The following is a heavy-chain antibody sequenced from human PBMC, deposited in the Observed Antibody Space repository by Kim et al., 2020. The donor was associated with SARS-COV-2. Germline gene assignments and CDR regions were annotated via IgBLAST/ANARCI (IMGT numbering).Heavy chain of an antibody. Sequence: GGSLRLSCAASGFTVSSNYMSWVRQAPGKGLEWVSLIYGGGSTYYADSVKGRFTISRDNSKNTLYLQMNSLRADDTAVYYCARADSAPAQMDVWGQGTTVTVSS. V-gene: IGHV3-53*01. D-gene: IGHD3-10*01. CDR2: IYGGGST. CDR1: GFTVSSNY. J-gene: IGHJ6*02. CDR3: ARADSAPAQMDV.